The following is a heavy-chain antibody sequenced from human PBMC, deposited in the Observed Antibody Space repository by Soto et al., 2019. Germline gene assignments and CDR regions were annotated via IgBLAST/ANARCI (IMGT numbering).Heavy chain of an antibody. J-gene: IGHJ4*02. D-gene: IGHD3-22*01. Sequence: QVQLVESGGGVVQPGRSLRLSCAASGFTFSSYAMHWVRQAPGKGLEWVAVISYDGSNKYYADSVKGRFTISRDNSKNTLYQKMNSLRAEDTAVYYCARSSARYYYDSSCYYSPGDYWGQGTLVTVSS. CDR1: GFTFSSYA. V-gene: IGHV3-30-3*01. CDR3: ARSSARYYYDSSCYYSPGDY. CDR2: ISYDGSNK.